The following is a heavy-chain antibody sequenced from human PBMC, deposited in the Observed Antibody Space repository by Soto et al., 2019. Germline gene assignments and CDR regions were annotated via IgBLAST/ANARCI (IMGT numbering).Heavy chain of an antibody. V-gene: IGHV1-18*01. D-gene: IGHD2-15*01. J-gene: IGHJ6*03. Sequence: ASVKVSCKASGYTFTSYGVSWVRQAPGQGLEWMGWISVYKGITNYAQKLRGRVTMTTDTSTSTAYMELRSLRSDDTAVYYCARDHVVVVTATYYYYYMDVWGEGTTVTVSS. CDR3: ARDHVVVVTATYYYYYMDV. CDR2: ISVYKGIT. CDR1: GYTFTSYG.